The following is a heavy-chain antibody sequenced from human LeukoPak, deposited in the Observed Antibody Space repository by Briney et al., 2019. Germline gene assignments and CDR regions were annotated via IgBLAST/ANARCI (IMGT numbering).Heavy chain of an antibody. CDR1: GFTFNNYA. CDR2: ISWNSGSI. J-gene: IGHJ6*02. CDR3: AKDIERGYYYGMDV. Sequence: GGSLRLSCAASGFTFNNYAMSWVRQAPGKGLEWVSGISWNSGSIGYADSVKGRFTISRDNAKNSLYLQMNSLRAEDTASYYCAKDIERGYYYGMDVWGQGTTVTVSS. V-gene: IGHV3-9*01.